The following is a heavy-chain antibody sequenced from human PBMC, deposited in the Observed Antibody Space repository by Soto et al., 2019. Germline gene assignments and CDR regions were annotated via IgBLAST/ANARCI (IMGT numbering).Heavy chain of an antibody. CDR2: INHSGST. D-gene: IGHD6-13*01. CDR1: GGSFSGYY. J-gene: IGHJ4*02. Sequence: ETLSLTCAVYGGSFSGYYWSWIRQPPGKGLEWIGEINHSGSTNYNPSLKSRVTISVDTSKNQFSLKLSSVTAADTAVYYCARGGTPGIAAAGSLSDYWGQGTLVTVSS. V-gene: IGHV4-34*01. CDR3: ARGGTPGIAAAGSLSDY.